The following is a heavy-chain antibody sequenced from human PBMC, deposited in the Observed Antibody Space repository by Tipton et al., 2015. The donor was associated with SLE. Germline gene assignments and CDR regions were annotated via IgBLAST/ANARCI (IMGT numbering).Heavy chain of an antibody. CDR1: GGSISSDY. Sequence: TLSLTCTVSGGSISSDYWNWIRQPPGKGLEWIGVLYYSGNTYYNPSLKSPVTLSIDTSKNQFSLKMRSVTAADTAVYFCARGYCSNGVCYGFGFFDYWGQGILVTVSS. CDR2: LYYSGNT. V-gene: IGHV4-59*12. CDR3: ARGYCSNGVCYGFGFFDY. J-gene: IGHJ4*02. D-gene: IGHD2-8*01.